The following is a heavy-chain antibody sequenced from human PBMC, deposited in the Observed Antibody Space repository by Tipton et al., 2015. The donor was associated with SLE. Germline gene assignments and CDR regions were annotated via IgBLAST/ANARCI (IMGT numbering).Heavy chain of an antibody. CDR1: GGSITNYY. CDR3: AREGYGEETY. D-gene: IGHD4-17*01. Sequence: TLSLTCTVSGGSITNYYWSWIRQPPGKGPECIGYIYSSGTTNYNPSLKSRVTMSVDTSMRQFSLRLNSVTAADTAVYYCAREGYGEETYWGQGTPVTVTS. V-gene: IGHV4-59*12. J-gene: IGHJ4*02. CDR2: IYSSGTT.